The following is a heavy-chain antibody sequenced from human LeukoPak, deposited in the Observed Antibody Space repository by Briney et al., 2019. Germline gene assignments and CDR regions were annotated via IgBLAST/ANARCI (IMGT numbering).Heavy chain of an antibody. CDR1: GFTFSSYA. CDR3: AKVRGCSNGVCYKGGTDV. Sequence: GGSLRLSCAASGFTFSSYAMSWVRQAPGKGLEWVSAISGSGGSTYYADSVKGRFTISRDNSKNTLYLQMNSLRAEDTAVYYCAKVRGCSNGVCYKGGTDVWGQGTTVTVSS. D-gene: IGHD2-8*01. CDR2: ISGSGGST. V-gene: IGHV3-23*01. J-gene: IGHJ6*02.